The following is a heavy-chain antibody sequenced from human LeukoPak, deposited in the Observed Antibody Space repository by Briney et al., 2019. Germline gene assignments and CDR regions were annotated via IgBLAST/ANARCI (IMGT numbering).Heavy chain of an antibody. D-gene: IGHD6-19*01. J-gene: IGHJ4*02. CDR2: FSVSDQTI. Sequence: GGSLRLSCAASGFTFSSYAMSWVRRAPGKGLEWVSGFSVSDQTIYYADSVKGRFTISRDNAKNSLYLQMNSLRAEDTAVYYCARDPQQWLVLFDYWGQGTLVTVSS. V-gene: IGHV3-21*01. CDR1: GFTFSSYA. CDR3: ARDPQQWLVLFDY.